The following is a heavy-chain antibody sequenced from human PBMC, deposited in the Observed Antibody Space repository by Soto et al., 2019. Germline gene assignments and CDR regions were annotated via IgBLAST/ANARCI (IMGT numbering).Heavy chain of an antibody. CDR3: AKVKSSGWTWSYYGMDV. CDR2: ISGSGGST. J-gene: IGHJ6*02. CDR1: GFTFSSYA. D-gene: IGHD6-19*01. Sequence: PGGSLRLSCAASGFTFSSYAMSWVRQAPGKGLGWVSAISGSGGSTYYADSVKGRFTISRDNSKNTLYLQMNSLRAEDTTVYYCAKVKSSGWTWSYYGMDVWGQGTPVTVSS. V-gene: IGHV3-23*01.